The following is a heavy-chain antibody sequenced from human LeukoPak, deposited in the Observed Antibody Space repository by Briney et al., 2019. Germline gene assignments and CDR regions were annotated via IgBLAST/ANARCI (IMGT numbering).Heavy chain of an antibody. V-gene: IGHV3-48*04. Sequence: PGGSLRLSCAASGLTFSSYSMSWVRQAPGKGLEWISYISTSSSTYYADSVKGRFTISRDNAKDSLYLQMNSLRAEDTAVYYCARVSDVGYSYGLVDYWGQGTLVTVSS. CDR1: GLTFSSYS. CDR3: ARVSDVGYSYGLVDY. CDR2: ISTSSST. J-gene: IGHJ4*02. D-gene: IGHD5-18*01.